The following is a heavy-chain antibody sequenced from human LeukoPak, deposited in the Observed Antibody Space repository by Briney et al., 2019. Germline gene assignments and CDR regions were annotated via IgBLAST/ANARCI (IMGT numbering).Heavy chain of an antibody. V-gene: IGHV4-34*01. D-gene: IGHD3-10*01. CDR2: IHHSGST. J-gene: IGHJ5*02. CDR3: ASMWDGSGSYPRFAP. Sequence: SETLSLTCGVYDGSFSDYYWTWIRQPPGKGLEWSGEIHHSGSTNYNPSLKSRVTISVDTSKEQFPLTLRSVTAADTAVYYCASMWDGSGSYPRFAPWGQGTLIIVSS. CDR1: DGSFSDYY.